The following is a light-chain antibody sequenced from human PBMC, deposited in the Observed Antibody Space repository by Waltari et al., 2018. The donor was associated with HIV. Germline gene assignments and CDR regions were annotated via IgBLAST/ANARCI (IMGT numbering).Light chain of an antibody. CDR3: MQSLQFYT. J-gene: IGKJ2*01. CDR1: QSLLYSDGTTY. Sequence: DIVMTQTPLSLSVIPGQPASISCKSSQSLLYSDGTTYLYWYLQKPGRSPQLLLYEVSKRVSGVPDRFSGSGSGTDFTLKISRVESDDVGVYYCMQSLQFYTFGQGTKLEIK. V-gene: IGKV2D-29*02. CDR2: EVS.